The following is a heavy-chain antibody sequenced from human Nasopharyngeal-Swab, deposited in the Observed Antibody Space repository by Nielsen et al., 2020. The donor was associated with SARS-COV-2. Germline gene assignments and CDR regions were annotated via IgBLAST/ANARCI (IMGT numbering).Heavy chain of an antibody. Sequence: SETLSLTCTVSGGSISSYYWSWIRQPAGKGLEWIGRIYTSGSTNYNPSLTSRVTMSVDTSKNQFSLKLSSVTAADTAVYYCARGLPLSYDSSGAMDYWGQGTLVTVSS. CDR2: IYTSGST. CDR3: ARGLPLSYDSSGAMDY. V-gene: IGHV4-4*07. J-gene: IGHJ4*02. CDR1: GGSISSYY. D-gene: IGHD3-22*01.